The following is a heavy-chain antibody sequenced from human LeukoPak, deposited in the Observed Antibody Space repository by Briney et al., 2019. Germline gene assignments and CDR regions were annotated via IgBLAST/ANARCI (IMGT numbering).Heavy chain of an antibody. V-gene: IGHV3-9*01. CDR3: AKAGVATTKAVYYYYYMDV. CDR1: GFTFDDYA. Sequence: GGSLRLSCAASGFTFDDYAMHWVRQAPGKGLEWVSAISWNSGSIAYADSVKGRFTFSRDNAKNSLYLQMNSLRAEDTAFYYCAKAGVATTKAVYYYYYMDVWGKGTTVTVSS. J-gene: IGHJ6*03. CDR2: ISWNSGSI. D-gene: IGHD5-12*01.